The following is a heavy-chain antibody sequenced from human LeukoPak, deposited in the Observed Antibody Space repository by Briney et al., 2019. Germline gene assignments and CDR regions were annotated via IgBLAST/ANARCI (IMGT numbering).Heavy chain of an antibody. CDR1: GYSISSGYY. Sequence: SETLSLTCTVSGYSISSGYYWGWIRQAPGKGLEWIGSIYNSGSTYYNPSLQSRVTVSVDTSKNQFSLNLSSVTAADTAVYYCARLIRGGVATIRAFDYWGQGTLVTVSS. J-gene: IGHJ4*02. CDR3: ARLIRGGVATIRAFDY. V-gene: IGHV4-38-2*02. D-gene: IGHD5-12*01. CDR2: IYNSGST.